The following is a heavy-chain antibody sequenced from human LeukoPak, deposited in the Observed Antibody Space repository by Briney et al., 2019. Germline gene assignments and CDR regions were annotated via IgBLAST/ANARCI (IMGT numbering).Heavy chain of an antibody. V-gene: IGHV3-30*03. D-gene: IGHD6-25*01. CDR1: GFSFTTYA. J-gene: IGHJ6*03. Sequence: GGSLRLSCAASGFSFTTYAMHWVRQAPGKGLEWVAVISYDGSNKYYADSVKGRFTISRDNSKNTLYLQMNSLRAEDTAVYYCARFAAGGSYYYYMDVWGKGTTVTVSS. CDR3: ARFAAGGSYYYYMDV. CDR2: ISYDGSNK.